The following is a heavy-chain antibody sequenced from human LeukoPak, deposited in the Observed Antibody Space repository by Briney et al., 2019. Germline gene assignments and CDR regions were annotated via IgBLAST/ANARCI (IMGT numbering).Heavy chain of an antibody. CDR3: AIDTYRILTGTTYYYYGMDV. Sequence: ASVKVSCKASGYTFTSYAMHWVRQAPGQRLEWMGWINAGNGNTKYSQKFQGRVTITRDTSASTAYMELSSLRSEDTAVYYCAIDTYRILTGTTYYYYGMDVWGQGTTVTVSS. CDR2: INAGNGNT. J-gene: IGHJ6*02. V-gene: IGHV1-3*01. CDR1: GYTFTSYA. D-gene: IGHD1-7*01.